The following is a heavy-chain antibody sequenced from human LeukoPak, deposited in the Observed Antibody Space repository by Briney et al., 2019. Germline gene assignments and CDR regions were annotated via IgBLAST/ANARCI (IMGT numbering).Heavy chain of an antibody. CDR1: GFTFSSYA. Sequence: GGSLRLSCAASGFTFSSYAMHWVRQAPGKGLEWVAVISYDGSNKYYADSVKGRFTISRDNSKNTLYLQMNSLRAEDTAVYYCARFWNEIAGAGKNYWGKEPLAPVSS. J-gene: IGHJ4*02. CDR2: ISYDGSNK. CDR3: ARFWNEIAGAGKNY. V-gene: IGHV3-30-3*01. D-gene: IGHD6-19*01.